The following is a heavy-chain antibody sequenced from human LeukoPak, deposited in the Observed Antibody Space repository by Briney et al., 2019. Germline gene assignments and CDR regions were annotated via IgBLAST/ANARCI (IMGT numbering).Heavy chain of an antibody. CDR2: MNPNSGNT. V-gene: IGHV1-8*03. CDR1: GYTFTSYD. D-gene: IGHD6-13*01. CDR3: ARSRWLPEKNWFDP. J-gene: IGHJ5*02. Sequence: GASVKVSCKASGYTFTSYDINWVRQATGQGLEWMGWMNPNSGNTGYAQKFQGRVTITRNTSISTAYMELSSLRSEDTAVYYCARSRWLPEKNWFDPWGQGTLVTVSS.